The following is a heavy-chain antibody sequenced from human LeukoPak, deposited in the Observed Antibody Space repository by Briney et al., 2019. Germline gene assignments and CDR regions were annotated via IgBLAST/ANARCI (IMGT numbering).Heavy chain of an antibody. CDR1: GHSVSSNSAA. Sequence: SQTLGLICAISGHSVSSNSAAWNWIRLSPSRGLECNGTTYYRFKQYNDYAVSVKSRITINPDTSKTTFSLQLNSVTPEDTAVYYCARSSTSWTTRPFDPWGQGTLVTVSS. CDR2: TYYRFKQYN. V-gene: IGHV6-1*01. D-gene: IGHD2-2*01. J-gene: IGHJ5*02. CDR3: ARSSTSWTTRPFDP.